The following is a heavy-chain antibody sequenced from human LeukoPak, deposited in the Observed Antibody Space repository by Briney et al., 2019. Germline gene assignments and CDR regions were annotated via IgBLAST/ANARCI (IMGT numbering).Heavy chain of an antibody. V-gene: IGHV3-48*03. CDR2: ISNSGKTI. J-gene: IGHJ6*03. CDR3: ARLYRPGYFYYMDV. D-gene: IGHD2-21*01. Sequence: PGGSLRLSCAASGFTFTNYEMNWVRQAPGKGLEWVSYISNSGKTIYYADSVKGRFTISRDNAKNSLYLQMNSLRAEDTAAYYCARLYRPGYFYYMDVWGKGTTVTVSS. CDR1: GFTFTNYE.